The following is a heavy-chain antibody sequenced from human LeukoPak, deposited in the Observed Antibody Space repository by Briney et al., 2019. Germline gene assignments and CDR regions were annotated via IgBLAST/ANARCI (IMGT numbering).Heavy chain of an antibody. Sequence: SETLSLTCTVSGGSISSNSYYWGWIRQPPGEGLEWIGTIYYSGTTYYNPSLKSRVTISIDTSKNQFSLKLSSVTVADTAVYYCARLTYDSSSYRYYFDYWGQGTLVTVSS. J-gene: IGHJ4*02. D-gene: IGHD3-22*01. CDR3: ARLTYDSSSYRYYFDY. CDR1: GGSISSNSYY. CDR2: IYYSGTT. V-gene: IGHV4-39*01.